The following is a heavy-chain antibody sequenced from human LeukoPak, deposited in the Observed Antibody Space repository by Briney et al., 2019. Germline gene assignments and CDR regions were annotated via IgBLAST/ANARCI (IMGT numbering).Heavy chain of an antibody. Sequence: ASVKVSCKASGGTFSSYTVSWVRQAPGQGLEWMGWMNPNRGNTGYAQKFQGRVTMTRNTSISTAYMELSSLRSEDTAVYYCAREAYGSSWTYYYYYMDVWGKGTTVTVSS. J-gene: IGHJ6*03. CDR1: GGTFSSYT. CDR2: MNPNRGNT. CDR3: AREAYGSSWTYYYYYMDV. D-gene: IGHD6-13*01. V-gene: IGHV1-8*02.